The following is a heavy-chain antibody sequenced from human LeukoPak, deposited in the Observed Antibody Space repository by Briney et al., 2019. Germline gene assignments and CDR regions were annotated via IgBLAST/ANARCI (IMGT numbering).Heavy chain of an antibody. CDR1: RFTLSSYG. V-gene: IGHV3-30*02. Sequence: GGSLRLSCAASRFTLSSYGMHWVRQAPGKGLAGVAYIQYDGSNEQYADSVKGRFSISRDSSKNILYLQMNSLRAEDTAVYYCARDLWGSDYGDYLRAFDIWGQGTMVTVSS. D-gene: IGHD4-17*01. J-gene: IGHJ3*02. CDR2: IQYDGSNE. CDR3: ARDLWGSDYGDYLRAFDI.